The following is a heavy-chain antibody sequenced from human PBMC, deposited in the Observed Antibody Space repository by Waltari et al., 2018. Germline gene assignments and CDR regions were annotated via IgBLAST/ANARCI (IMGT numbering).Heavy chain of an antibody. V-gene: IGHV1-24*01. J-gene: IGHJ5*02. CDR2: FGPEDGET. Sequence: QVQLVQSGAEVKKPGASVKVSCKVSGYTLTELSMHWVRQAPGKGLEWMGGFGPEDGETIYAQKVQGRVTMTEDTSTDTAYMELSSLRSEDTAVYYCATWEGYCSGGSCYFKGWFDPWGQGTLVTVSS. D-gene: IGHD2-15*01. CDR1: GYTLTELS. CDR3: ATWEGYCSGGSCYFKGWFDP.